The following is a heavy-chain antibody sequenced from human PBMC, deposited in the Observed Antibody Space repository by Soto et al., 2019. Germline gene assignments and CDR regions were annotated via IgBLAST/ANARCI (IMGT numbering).Heavy chain of an antibody. V-gene: IGHV3-30*04. Sequence: QTGGSLRLSCAVSGFIFKNYALNWVRQAPGKGLEWVASITRDGYNKYYADSVKGRFTISRDNSKNTLSLQMTALRVEDSSVYYCTKSSGGSSSVGMDYWGQGTLVTVSS. CDR1: GFIFKNYA. D-gene: IGHD6-6*01. CDR3: TKSSGGSSSVGMDY. J-gene: IGHJ4*02. CDR2: ITRDGYNK.